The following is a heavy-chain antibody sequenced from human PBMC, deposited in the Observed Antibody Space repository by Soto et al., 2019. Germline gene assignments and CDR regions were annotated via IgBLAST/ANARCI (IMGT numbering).Heavy chain of an antibody. CDR3: ARHNPPLPERYSRSVREGMDV. J-gene: IGHJ6*01. Sequence: ESLKMSWKVCGYSFTSYWIRLVRQMPGKCLEWMGIIYPGDSDTRYSPSFQGQVTISADKSISTAYLQWSRLTASDTAMYYCARHNPPLPERYSRSVREGMDVWRQGTAV. D-gene: IGHD5-18*01. CDR1: GYSFTSYW. CDR2: IYPGDSDT. V-gene: IGHV5-51*01.